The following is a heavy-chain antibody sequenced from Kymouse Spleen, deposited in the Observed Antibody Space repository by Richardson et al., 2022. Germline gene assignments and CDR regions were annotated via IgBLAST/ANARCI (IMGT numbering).Heavy chain of an antibody. J-gene: IGHJ4*02. Sequence: QLQLQESGPGLVKPSETLSLTCTVSGGSISSSSYYWGWIRQPPGKGLEWIGSIYYSGSTYYNPSLKSRVTISVDTSKNQFSLKLSSVTAADTAVYYCARHMAYYDILTGYFDYWGQGTLVTVSS. V-gene: IGHV4-39*01. CDR1: GGSISSSSYY. D-gene: IGHD3-9*01. CDR2: IYYSGST. CDR3: ARHMAYYDILTGYFDY.